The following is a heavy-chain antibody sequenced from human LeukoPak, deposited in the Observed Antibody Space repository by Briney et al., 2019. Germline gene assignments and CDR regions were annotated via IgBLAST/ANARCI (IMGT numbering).Heavy chain of an antibody. CDR3: ARAAMTTVANTNFDY. J-gene: IGHJ4*02. D-gene: IGHD4-17*01. Sequence: SETLSLTCSVSGGSISNYFWTWIRQPPGKGLEWIGYIYSSGSTYYNPSLKSRVTISVDTSKNRFSLKLSTVTAADTAVYYCARAAMTTVANTNFDYWGQGTLVTVSS. CDR1: GGSISNYF. V-gene: IGHV4-59*08. CDR2: IYSSGST.